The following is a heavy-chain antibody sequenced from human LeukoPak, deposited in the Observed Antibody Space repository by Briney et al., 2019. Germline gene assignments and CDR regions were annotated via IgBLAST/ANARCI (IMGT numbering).Heavy chain of an antibody. J-gene: IGHJ4*02. Sequence: SETLSLTCTVSGGSISSYYWSWIRQPAGKGLEWIGRIYTSGSTNYNPSLKSRVTISVDKSKNQFSLKLTSVTAADTAVYYCARGRDYDILTGFSNYFDYWGQGTLVTVSS. D-gene: IGHD3-9*01. CDR1: GGSISSYY. V-gene: IGHV4-4*07. CDR3: ARGRDYDILTGFSNYFDY. CDR2: IYTSGST.